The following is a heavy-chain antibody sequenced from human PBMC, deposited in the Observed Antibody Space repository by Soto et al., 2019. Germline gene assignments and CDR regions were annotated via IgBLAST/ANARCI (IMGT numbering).Heavy chain of an antibody. CDR3: ARRLGDGSGRTNWFDP. CDR1: GGSFCGYY. J-gene: IGHJ5*02. D-gene: IGHD6-25*01. V-gene: IGHV4-34*01. CDR2: INHSGST. Sequence: PTETLSLTCAVYGGSFCGYYWSWIRQPPGKGLEWIGEINHSGSTNYNPSLKSRVTISVDTSKNQFSLKLSSVTAADTAVYYCARRLGDGSGRTNWFDPWGQGTLVPVSS.